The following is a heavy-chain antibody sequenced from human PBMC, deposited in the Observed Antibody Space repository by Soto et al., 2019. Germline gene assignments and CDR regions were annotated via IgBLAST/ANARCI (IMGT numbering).Heavy chain of an antibody. V-gene: IGHV1-69*12. CDR3: ARAHYYYASSGPPIPPAFDY. Sequence: QVQLVQSGAEVKKPGSSVKVSCKASGGTFSSYAISWVRQAPGQGLEWMGGIIPIFGTANYAQKFQGRVTITADESTSTAYMELSSLRSEDTAVYYCARAHYYYASSGPPIPPAFDYWGQGTLVTVSS. CDR2: IIPIFGTA. D-gene: IGHD3-22*01. CDR1: GGTFSSYA. J-gene: IGHJ4*02.